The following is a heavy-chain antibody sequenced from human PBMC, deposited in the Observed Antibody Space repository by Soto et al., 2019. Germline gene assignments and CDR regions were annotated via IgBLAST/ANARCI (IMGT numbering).Heavy chain of an antibody. V-gene: IGHV1-18*01. CDR1: GYTFTSYH. Sequence: ASVKVSCKTSGYTFTSYHISWVRQAPGQGLEWMGWISAYNTNTNYAQKFQGRVTMTTDTFTSTAYMELSSLRSEDTAVYYCASSQAFYNWYFDLWGRGTLVTVSS. J-gene: IGHJ2*01. CDR2: ISAYNTNT. CDR3: ASSQAFYNWYFDL. D-gene: IGHD4-4*01.